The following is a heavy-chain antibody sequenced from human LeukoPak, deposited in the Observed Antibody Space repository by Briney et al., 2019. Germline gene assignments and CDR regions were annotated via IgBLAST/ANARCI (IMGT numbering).Heavy chain of an antibody. CDR3: ARGRVARGAFDP. V-gene: IGHV4-59*01. D-gene: IGHD2-15*01. J-gene: IGHJ3*01. CDR2: IYYSGST. Sequence: NPSETLSLTCTVSGGSISSYYWSWIRQPPGKGLEWIGYIYYSGSTNYNPSLKSRVTISVDTSKNQFSLKLSSVTAADTAVYYCARGRVARGAFDPWGQGTMVTVSS. CDR1: GGSISSYY.